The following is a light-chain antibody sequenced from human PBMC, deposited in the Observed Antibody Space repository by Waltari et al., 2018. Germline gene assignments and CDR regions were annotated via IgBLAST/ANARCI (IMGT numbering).Light chain of an antibody. CDR3: HQYGSSPGT. J-gene: IGKJ1*01. CDR2: GAS. CDR1: QSVSNKY. V-gene: IGKV3-20*01. Sequence: ELVLTQSPGTLSLSPGETGTLSCMASQSVSNKYLAWYRQKPGQAPRLLIYGASHRATGIPDRFSGSGSGTDFTLTISRLEPEDFAVYSCHQYGSSPGTFGQGTKVEIK.